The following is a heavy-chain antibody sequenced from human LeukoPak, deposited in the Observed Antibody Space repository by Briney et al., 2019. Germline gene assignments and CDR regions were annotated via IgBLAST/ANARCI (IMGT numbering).Heavy chain of an antibody. CDR1: GYSFPNYG. V-gene: IGHV1-18*01. CDR3: VRESGGYYGGAFDY. Sequence: ASVKVSCKASGYSFPNYGINWVRQAPGQGLEWMGWISAYNGNTNYAQKPQGRVTMTTDTSTSTAYMELRSLRSDDTAVYYCVRESGGYYGGAFDYWGQGTLVTVSS. J-gene: IGHJ4*02. D-gene: IGHD3-22*01. CDR2: ISAYNGNT.